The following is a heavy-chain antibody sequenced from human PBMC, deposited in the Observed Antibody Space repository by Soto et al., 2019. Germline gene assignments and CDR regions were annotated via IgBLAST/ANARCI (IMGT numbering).Heavy chain of an antibody. CDR3: AKDASYSSSLDY. Sequence: GGSLRLSCAASGFTFDDYAMHWVRQAPGKGLEWVSGISWNSGSIGYADSVKGRFTISRDNAKNSLYLQMNSLRAEDTALYYCAKDASYSSSLDYWGQGTLVTV. V-gene: IGHV3-9*01. CDR1: GFTFDDYA. D-gene: IGHD6-6*01. J-gene: IGHJ4*02. CDR2: ISWNSGSI.